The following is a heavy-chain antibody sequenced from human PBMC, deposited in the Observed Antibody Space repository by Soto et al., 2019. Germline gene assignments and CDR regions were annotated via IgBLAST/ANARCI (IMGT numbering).Heavy chain of an antibody. CDR3: ARSLPGGTIFYMDV. J-gene: IGHJ6*03. CDR1: SGSVTSGRFF. Sequence: QVQLRESGPGVVKPSETLSLICSVSSGSVTSGRFFWSWVRQHPGKGLEWIGHIYYGGNTYYNPSIKGGVAMSVDTSKHRFSLPLSALTAAATAVYSCARSLPGGTIFYMDVWGEGTTVTVYS. D-gene: IGHD3-10*01. CDR2: IYYGGNT. V-gene: IGHV4-31*02.